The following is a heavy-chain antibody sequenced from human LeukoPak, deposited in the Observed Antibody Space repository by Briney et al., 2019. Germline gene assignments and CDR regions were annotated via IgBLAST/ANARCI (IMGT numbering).Heavy chain of an antibody. CDR2: IYYSGST. CDR1: GGSISSSSYY. V-gene: IGHV4-39*01. D-gene: IGHD5-18*01. J-gene: IGHJ4*02. Sequence: PSETLSLTCTVSGGSISSSSYYWGWIRQPPGTGLEWIGSIYYSGSTYYNPSLKSRVTISVDTSKNQFSLKLSSVTAADTAVYYCARHLSGVTGYSYGRGIDYWGQGTLVTVSS. CDR3: ARHLSGVTGYSYGRGIDY.